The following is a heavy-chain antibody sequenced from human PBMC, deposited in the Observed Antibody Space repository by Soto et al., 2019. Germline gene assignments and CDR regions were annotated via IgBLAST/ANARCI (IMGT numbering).Heavy chain of an antibody. Sequence: QVQLQQWGAGLLKLSETLSLTCAVYGGSFSGYYLSWIRQPPGKGLEWIGEINHSGSTNYNPSLKSRVTISVDTSKNQFSLKLSSVTAADTAVYYCARKATGTTSGTDYWGQGTLVTVSS. V-gene: IGHV4-34*01. J-gene: IGHJ4*02. CDR2: INHSGST. D-gene: IGHD1-1*01. CDR1: GGSFSGYY. CDR3: ARKATGTTSGTDY.